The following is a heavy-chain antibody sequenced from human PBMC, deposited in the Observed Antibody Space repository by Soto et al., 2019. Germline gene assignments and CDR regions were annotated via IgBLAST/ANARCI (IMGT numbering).Heavy chain of an antibody. CDR1: GYTFTSYG. D-gene: IGHD2-15*01. Sequence: QVQLVQSGAEVKKPGASVKVSCKASGYTFTSYGISWVRQAPGQGLEWMGWVSAYNGNTNYAQKLQVRVTMTTDTSTSTGYMELRSLRSDDTAVYCCAREGGGDAFDIWGQGTMVTVSS. V-gene: IGHV1-18*01. CDR3: AREGGGDAFDI. CDR2: VSAYNGNT. J-gene: IGHJ3*02.